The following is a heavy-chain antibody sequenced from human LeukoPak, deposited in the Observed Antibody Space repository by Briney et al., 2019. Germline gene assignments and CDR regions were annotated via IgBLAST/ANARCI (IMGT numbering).Heavy chain of an antibody. J-gene: IGHJ3*01. Sequence: PGGSLRLSCAASGFTFNNYWMTWVRQGPGRGLEWVASIKDDGSESYYVDSVKGRFTISRDNAKNSLYLQMNCLRVEDTALYYCARDKPSGSSYGSSFHFWGQGTMVTVSS. CDR2: IKDDGSES. CDR1: GFTFNNYW. CDR3: ARDKPSGSSYGSSFHF. V-gene: IGHV3-7*01. D-gene: IGHD1-26*01.